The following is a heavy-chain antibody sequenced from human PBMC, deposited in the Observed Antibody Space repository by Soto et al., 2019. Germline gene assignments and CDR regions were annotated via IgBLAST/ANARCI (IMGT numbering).Heavy chain of an antibody. CDR1: GFTFSSYA. V-gene: IGHV3-23*01. CDR2: ISGSGGST. Sequence: GGSLRLSCAASGFTFSSYAMSWVRQAPGKGLEWVSAISGSGGSTYYADSVKGRFTISRDNSKNTLYLQMNSLRAEDTAVYYCAKDRPSGYCTNGVCYPKGDYWGQGTLVTVSS. CDR3: AKDRPSGYCTNGVCYPKGDY. J-gene: IGHJ4*02. D-gene: IGHD2-8*01.